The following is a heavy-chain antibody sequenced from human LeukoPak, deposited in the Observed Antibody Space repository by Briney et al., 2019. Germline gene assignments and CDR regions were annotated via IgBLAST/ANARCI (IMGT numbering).Heavy chain of an antibody. J-gene: IGHJ4*02. V-gene: IGHV1-69-2*01. CDR3: ATRLMITFGAHQIDY. CDR2: VDPEDGET. Sequence: ASVKVSCKVSGYTFTDYYMHWVQQAPGKGLEWMGLVDPEDGETIYAEKFQGRVTITADTSTDTAYMELSSLRSEDTAVYYCATRLMITFGAHQIDYWSQGTLVTVSS. CDR1: GYTFTDYY. D-gene: IGHD3-16*01.